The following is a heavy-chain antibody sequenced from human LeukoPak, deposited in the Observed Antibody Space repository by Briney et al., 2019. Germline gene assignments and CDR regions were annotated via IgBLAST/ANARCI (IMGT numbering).Heavy chain of an antibody. D-gene: IGHD5-24*01. CDR3: ARVLEEMAIVRPKYYFDY. V-gene: IGHV4-61*01. CDR1: GGSVSSSSYY. Sequence: SETLSLTCTVSGGSVSSSSYYWGWIRQPPGKGLEWIGYIYYSGSTNYNPSLKSRVTISVDTSKNQFSLKLSSVTAADTAVYYCARVLEEMAIVRPKYYFDYWGQGTLVTVSS. CDR2: IYYSGST. J-gene: IGHJ4*02.